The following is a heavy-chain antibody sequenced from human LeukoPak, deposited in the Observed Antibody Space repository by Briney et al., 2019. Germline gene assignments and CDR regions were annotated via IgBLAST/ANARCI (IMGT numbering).Heavy chain of an antibody. J-gene: IGHJ6*02. Sequence: GESLKISCKGSGYSFTSYWIGWVRQMPGKGLEWMGIIYPGDSDTKYSPSFQGQVTISADKSISTAYLQWSSLKASDTAMYYCARRPDGSVHGMDVWGQGTTVTVSS. D-gene: IGHD3-10*01. CDR2: IYPGDSDT. CDR1: GYSFTSYW. CDR3: ARRPDGSVHGMDV. V-gene: IGHV5-51*01.